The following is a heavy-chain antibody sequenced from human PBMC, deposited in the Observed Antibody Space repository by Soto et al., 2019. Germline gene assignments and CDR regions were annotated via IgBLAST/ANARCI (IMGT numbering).Heavy chain of an antibody. CDR2: IYSGGTI. CDR3: AREGYERGLNWFDP. CDR1: GFTVSSNY. V-gene: IGHV3-66*01. J-gene: IGHJ5*02. Sequence: QPGGSLRLSCAASGFTVSSNYMSWVRQAPGKGLEWVSVIYSGGTIYYADSVKGRFTISRDNAKNSLYLQMNSLRDEDTAVYYCAREGYERGLNWFDPWGQGTLVNVSS. D-gene: IGHD2-2*01.